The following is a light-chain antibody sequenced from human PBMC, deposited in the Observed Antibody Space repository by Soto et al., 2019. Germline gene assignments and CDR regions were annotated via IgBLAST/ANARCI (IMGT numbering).Light chain of an antibody. Sequence: EIGMTQSPATLSVSQGERATLSCRASQSVSSNLAWYQQKPGQAPRLLIYGASTRATGIPARFSGSGSGTEFTLTISSLQSEDFAVYYCQQYNKWPRTFGQGTKVDIK. CDR2: GAS. CDR3: QQYNKWPRT. CDR1: QSVSSN. V-gene: IGKV3-15*01. J-gene: IGKJ1*01.